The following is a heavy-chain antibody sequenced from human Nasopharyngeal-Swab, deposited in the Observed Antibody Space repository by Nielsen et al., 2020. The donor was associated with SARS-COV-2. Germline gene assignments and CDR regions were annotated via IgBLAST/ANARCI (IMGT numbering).Heavy chain of an antibody. V-gene: IGHV1-69*13. CDR3: ARRGGSSWKQEGYYFDY. CDR1: GYTFTSYD. Sequence: SVKVSCKASGYTFTSYDINWVRQAPGQGLEWMGGIIPIFGTANYAQKFQGRVTITADESTSTAYMELSSLRSEDTAVYFCARRGGSSWKQEGYYFDYWGQGTLVTVSS. D-gene: IGHD6-13*01. CDR2: IIPIFGTA. J-gene: IGHJ4*02.